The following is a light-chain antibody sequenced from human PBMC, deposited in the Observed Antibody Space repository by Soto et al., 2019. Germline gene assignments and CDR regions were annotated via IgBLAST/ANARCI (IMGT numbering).Light chain of an antibody. Sequence: EIVLTQSPATLSLSPGERATLSCRASLSVDSYLAWYQQKPGQGPRLLIFDASNRAAGIPARFSGSGSGTDFTLTISSLEPEDFAVYYCQQRSSWPQITFGQGTRLEIK. CDR1: LSVDSY. J-gene: IGKJ5*01. V-gene: IGKV3-11*01. CDR3: QQRSSWPQIT. CDR2: DAS.